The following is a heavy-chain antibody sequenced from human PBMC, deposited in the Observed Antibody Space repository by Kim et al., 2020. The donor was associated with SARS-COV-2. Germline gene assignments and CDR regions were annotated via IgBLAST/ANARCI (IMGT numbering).Heavy chain of an antibody. D-gene: IGHD3-10*01. V-gene: IGHV1-69*13. J-gene: IGHJ5*02. CDR1: GGTFSSHA. CDR2: IIPIFGTA. CDR3: ARTDPDDSGSYLWFDP. Sequence: SVKVSCKASGGTFSSHAISWVRQAPGQGLEWMGGIIPIFGTANYAQKFQGRVTITADESTSTAYMELSSLRSEDTAVYYCARTDPDDSGSYLWFDPWGQGTLVTVSS.